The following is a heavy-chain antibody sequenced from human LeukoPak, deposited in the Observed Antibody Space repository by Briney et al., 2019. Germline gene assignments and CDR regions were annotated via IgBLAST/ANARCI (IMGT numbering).Heavy chain of an antibody. CDR1: GFTFSNYA. D-gene: IGHD4-17*01. CDR3: ARDGAVTNGRYFDY. V-gene: IGHV3-23*01. CDR2: FSGSGGST. J-gene: IGHJ4*02. Sequence: PGGSLRLSCAASGFTFSNYAMRWVRQAPGKGLEGVSAFSGSGGSTYYADSVKGRFTISRDNPKNTLYLQMGSLRAEATAVYYCARDGAVTNGRYFDYWGQGTLVTVSS.